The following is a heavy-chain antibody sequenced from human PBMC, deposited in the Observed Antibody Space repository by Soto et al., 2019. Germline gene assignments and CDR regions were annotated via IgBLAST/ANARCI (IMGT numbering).Heavy chain of an antibody. V-gene: IGHV3-21*01. CDR2: ISSSSSYI. CDR1: GFTFSSYS. J-gene: IGHJ6*02. CDR3: AREALGYCSSTSCYSYYGMDA. Sequence: GGSLRLSCAASGFTFSSYSMNWVRQAPGKGLEWVSSISSSSSYIYYADSVKGRFTISRDNAKNSLYLQMNSLRAEDTAVYYCAREALGYCSSTSCYSYYGMDAWGQGTTVTVSS. D-gene: IGHD2-2*01.